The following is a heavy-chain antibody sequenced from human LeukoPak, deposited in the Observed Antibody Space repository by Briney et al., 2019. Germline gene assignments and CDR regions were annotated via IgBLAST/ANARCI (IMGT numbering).Heavy chain of an antibody. CDR3: AKVQTGRGSYSGYYYYGMDV. D-gene: IGHD1-26*01. Sequence: GRSLRLSCAASGFTFSSYAMHWVRQAPGKGLEWVAVVSYDGSNKYYAVSVKGRFTISRDNSKNTLYLQMNSLRAEDTAVYYCAKVQTGRGSYSGYYYYGMDVWSQGTTVTVSS. CDR2: VSYDGSNK. V-gene: IGHV3-30*04. J-gene: IGHJ6*02. CDR1: GFTFSSYA.